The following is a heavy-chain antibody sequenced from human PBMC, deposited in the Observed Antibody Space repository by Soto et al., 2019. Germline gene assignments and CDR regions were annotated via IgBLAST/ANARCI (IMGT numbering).Heavy chain of an antibody. V-gene: IGHV1-69*01. CDR2: IIPIFGTA. J-gene: IGHJ5*02. CDR1: GGTFSSYA. D-gene: IGHD3-10*01. CDR3: ARARRPWRSASGDWFDP. Sequence: QVQLVQSGAEVKKPGSSVKVSCKASGGTFSSYAISWVRQAPGQGLEWMGGIIPIFGTANYAQKFQGRVTITADESTSTAYMERSSLRSEDTAEYYCARARRPWRSASGDWFDPWGQGTLVTVSS.